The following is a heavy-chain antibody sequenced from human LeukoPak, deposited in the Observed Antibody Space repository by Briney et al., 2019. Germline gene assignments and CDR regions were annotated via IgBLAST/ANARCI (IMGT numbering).Heavy chain of an antibody. D-gene: IGHD6-19*01. Sequence: PGGSLRLSCAASGFTFSSYWMSWVRQAPGKGLEWVANIKQDVSEKYYVESVKGRFTISRDNAKNSLYLQMNSLRDEDTAVYYCARWGYSSGWYYYDIWGQGTMVTVSS. CDR2: IKQDVSEK. CDR3: ARWGYSSGWYYYDI. J-gene: IGHJ3*02. CDR1: GFTFSSYW. V-gene: IGHV3-7*01.